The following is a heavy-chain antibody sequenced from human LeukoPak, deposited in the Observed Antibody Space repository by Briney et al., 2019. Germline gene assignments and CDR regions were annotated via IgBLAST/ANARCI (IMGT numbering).Heavy chain of an antibody. Sequence: GRSLTLSCAASGVTVSINYMSWVRQSPGKGLEWVSVIYRGGSTYYANSVKGRFTISRDNSKSTLYIQMNSLRPEDTAVYYGARAKPKNMVRGLIMWRESRYYFYYWGQGTLVTVSS. V-gene: IGHV3-53*01. CDR3: ARAKPKNMVRGLIMWRESRYYFYY. CDR2: IYRGGST. CDR1: GVTVSINY. J-gene: IGHJ4*02. D-gene: IGHD3-10*01.